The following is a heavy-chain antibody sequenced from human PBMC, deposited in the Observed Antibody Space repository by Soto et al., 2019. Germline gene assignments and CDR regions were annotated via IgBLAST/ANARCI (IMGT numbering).Heavy chain of an antibody. D-gene: IGHD6-6*01. J-gene: IGHJ6*03. CDR1: GFTLSGYA. Sequence: EVQLVASGGGLAQPGGSLRLSCAASGFTLSGYAMDWVRQAPGKGLEYVSGISTNGVGTYYANSVQGRFTISRDNSKNTVYLQMGSLRPEDMAVYYFARRARPDFYYMDVWGKGTTVTVSS. CDR2: ISTNGVGT. V-gene: IGHV3-64*01. CDR3: ARRARPDFYYMDV.